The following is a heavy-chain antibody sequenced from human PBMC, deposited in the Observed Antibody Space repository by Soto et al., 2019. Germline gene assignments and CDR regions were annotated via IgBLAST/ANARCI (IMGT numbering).Heavy chain of an antibody. J-gene: IGHJ4*02. D-gene: IGHD3-22*01. CDR3: ARLPLKPYYDSSGYTKDY. CDR1: GGSISSYY. Sequence: PSETLSLTCTVSGGSISSYYWSWIRQPPGKGLEWIGYIYYSGSTNYNPSLKSRVTISVDTSKNQFSLKLSSVTAADTAVYYCARLPLKPYYDSSGYTKDYWGQGTLVTVSS. V-gene: IGHV4-59*08. CDR2: IYYSGST.